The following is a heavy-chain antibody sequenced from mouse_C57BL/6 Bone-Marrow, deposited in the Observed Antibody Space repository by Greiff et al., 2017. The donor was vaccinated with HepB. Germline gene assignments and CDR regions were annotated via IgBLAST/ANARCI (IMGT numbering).Heavy chain of an antibody. D-gene: IGHD2-1*01. CDR3: TSTLRDY. CDR2: IDPENGDT. CDR1: GFNIKDDY. Sequence: VQLQQSGAELVRPGASVKLSCTASGFNIKDDYMHWVKQRPEQGLEWIGWIDPENGDTEYASKVQGQATITADTSSNTANLQLSSLTSEDTAVYYRTSTLRDYGGQGTAVTVSA. V-gene: IGHV14-4*01. J-gene: IGHJ4*01.